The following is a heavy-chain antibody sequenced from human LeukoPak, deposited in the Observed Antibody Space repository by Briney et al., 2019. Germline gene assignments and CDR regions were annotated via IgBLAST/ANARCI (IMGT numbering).Heavy chain of an antibody. J-gene: IGHJ4*02. V-gene: IGHV1-69*13. CDR2: IIPIFGTA. CDR3: ARERVDTAMVASGYFDY. CDR1: GGXFSSYA. D-gene: IGHD5-18*01. Sequence: SVKVSCRASGGXFSSYAISWVRQAPGQGLEWMGGIIPIFGTANYAQKFQGRVTITADESTSTAYMELSSLRSEDTAVYYCARERVDTAMVASGYFDYWGQGTLVTVSS.